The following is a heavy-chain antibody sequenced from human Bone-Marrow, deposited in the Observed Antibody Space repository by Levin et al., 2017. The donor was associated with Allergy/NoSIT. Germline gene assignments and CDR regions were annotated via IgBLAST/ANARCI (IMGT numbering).Heavy chain of an antibody. Sequence: GESLKISCAASGFNFASHALHWVRQAPGKGLEWVAVISYDGSNQDHAESVRGRFTISRDNSQNTLFLQMNSVRVEDTAMYSCVRYRHIAVAGMHHYHHMDVWVQGTTVTVSS. V-gene: IGHV3-30*04. CDR2: ISYDGSNQ. CDR3: VRYRHIAVAGMHHYHHMDV. J-gene: IGHJ6*02. CDR1: GFNFASHA. D-gene: IGHD6-19*01.